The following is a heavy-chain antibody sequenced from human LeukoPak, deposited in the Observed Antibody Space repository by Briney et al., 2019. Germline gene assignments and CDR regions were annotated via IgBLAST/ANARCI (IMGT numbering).Heavy chain of an antibody. V-gene: IGHV1-46*01. Sequence: ASVKVSCKASGYTFTSYYMHWVRQAPGQGLEWMGIINPSGGSTSYAQKFQGRVTMTRDTSTSTVYMEVSWLTSDDTAIYYCARADRLDGGPYLIGPWGQGTLVTVSS. D-gene: IGHD2-21*01. CDR3: ARADRLDGGPYLIGP. CDR2: INPSGGST. CDR1: GYTFTSYY. J-gene: IGHJ5*02.